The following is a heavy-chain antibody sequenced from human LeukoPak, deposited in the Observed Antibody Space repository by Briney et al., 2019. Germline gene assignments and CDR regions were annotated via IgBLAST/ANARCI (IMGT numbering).Heavy chain of an antibody. CDR2: IYYSGST. J-gene: IGHJ4*02. D-gene: IGHD3-10*01. CDR1: GGSISSSSYY. V-gene: IGHV4-39*01. Sequence: PSETLSLTCTVSGGSISSSSYYWGWIRQPPGKGLEWFGRIYYSGSTYYNRSLKSRVTISVDTSKTQFSLKLSSVTAADTAVYYCARVRYYGSGSYSTSHLLDYWGQGTLVTVSS. CDR3: ARVRYYGSGSYSTSHLLDY.